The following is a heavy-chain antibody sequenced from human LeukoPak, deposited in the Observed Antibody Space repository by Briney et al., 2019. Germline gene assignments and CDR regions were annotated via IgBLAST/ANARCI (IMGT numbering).Heavy chain of an antibody. CDR1: GFTFCAYA. V-gene: IGHV3-43*02. J-gene: IGHJ6*02. Sequence: SGGSLRLSCAASGFTFCAYAMHWVGQAPGQGLEWVSLIRAEGGTTYYTDSVNGRFTISRENSKNSLYLQMNSLRTDDTALYYCATWPFYHGLDVWGQGSTFTVSS. CDR2: IRAEGGTT. CDR3: ATWPFYHGLDV. D-gene: IGHD2/OR15-2a*01.